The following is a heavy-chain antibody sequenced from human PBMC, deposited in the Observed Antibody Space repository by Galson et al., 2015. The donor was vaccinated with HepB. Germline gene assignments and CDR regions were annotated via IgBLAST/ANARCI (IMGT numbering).Heavy chain of an antibody. Sequence: PLRLSCAASGFTFSSYAMSWVRQAPGKGLEWVSAISGSGGSTYYADSVKGRFTISRDNSKNTLYLQMNSLRAEDTAVYYCAKDQYSGSYFHWGQGTLVTVSS. CDR3: AKDQYSGSYFH. CDR2: ISGSGGST. V-gene: IGHV3-23*01. CDR1: GFTFSSYA. D-gene: IGHD1-26*01. J-gene: IGHJ4*02.